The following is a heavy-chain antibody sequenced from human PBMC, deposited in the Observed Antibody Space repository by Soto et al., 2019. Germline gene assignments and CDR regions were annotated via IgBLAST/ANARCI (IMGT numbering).Heavy chain of an antibody. Sequence: QVQLQESGSGLVKPSQSLSLTCTVSGVSLNTADTWWSWIRQSPGKGLEFIGYYHSGGSTYYDASVRSRVIISADTSNSQFSLKLSSVTVADTAVYFCVRSRQMESGNDYGLDVWCQGTKVTVSS. J-gene: IGHJ6*02. CDR2: YHSGGST. CDR3: VRSRQMESGNDYGLDV. D-gene: IGHD1-1*01. CDR1: GVSLNTADTW. V-gene: IGHV4-30-4*01.